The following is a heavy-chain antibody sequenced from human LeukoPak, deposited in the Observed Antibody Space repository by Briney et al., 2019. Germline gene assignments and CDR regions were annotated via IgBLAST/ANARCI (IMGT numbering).Heavy chain of an antibody. V-gene: IGHV7-4-1*02. Sequence: ASVKVSCKASGYTFTSYTMNWVRQAPGQGLEWMGWINTNTGNPTYAQGFTGRFVFSLDTSVSTTYLQISSLKAEDTAVYYCARRAQVGATPFDYWGQGTLVTVSS. J-gene: IGHJ4*02. D-gene: IGHD1-26*01. CDR3: ARRAQVGATPFDY. CDR1: GYTFTSYT. CDR2: INTNTGNP.